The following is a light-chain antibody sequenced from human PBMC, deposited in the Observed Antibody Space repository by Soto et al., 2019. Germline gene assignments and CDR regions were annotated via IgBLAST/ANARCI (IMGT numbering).Light chain of an antibody. Sequence: EIVMTQSPATLSLSPGERATLSCRASQSVSSNLAWYQQKPGQAPRLLIYGASTRATGIPARFSGSGSRTEFTLTISSLQSEDFAVYYWQQYNNWPPGTFGQGTKVEI. CDR1: QSVSSN. V-gene: IGKV3-15*01. CDR3: QQYNNWPPGT. J-gene: IGKJ1*01. CDR2: GAS.